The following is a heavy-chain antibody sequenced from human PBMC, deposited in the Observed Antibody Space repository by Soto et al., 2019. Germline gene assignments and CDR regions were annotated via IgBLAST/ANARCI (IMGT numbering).Heavy chain of an antibody. CDR1: GYTFTGYY. CDR2: INPNSGGT. J-gene: IGHJ5*02. Sequence: GASVKVSCKASGYTFTGYYMHWVRQAPGQGLEWMGWINPNSGGTNYAQKFQGRVAMTRDTSISTAYMELSRLRSDDTAVYYCARTASSSWYSPERRWFDPWGQGTLVTVSS. D-gene: IGHD6-13*01. V-gene: IGHV1-2*02. CDR3: ARTASSSWYSPERRWFDP.